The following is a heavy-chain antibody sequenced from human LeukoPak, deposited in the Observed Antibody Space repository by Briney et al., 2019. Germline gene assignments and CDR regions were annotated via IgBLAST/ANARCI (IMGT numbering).Heavy chain of an antibody. CDR1: GFTFSNFW. Sequence: QPGGSLRLSCAVSGFTFSNFWMSWVRQAPGRGLEWVANIHPEVNEKYHVESVKGRFTISRDNAKNLLFLQMNGLRVEDTAVYYCARGDDFSGDHWGQGTLVTVSS. D-gene: IGHD1-1*01. V-gene: IGHV3-7*04. CDR2: IHPEVNEK. J-gene: IGHJ4*02. CDR3: ARGDDFSGDH.